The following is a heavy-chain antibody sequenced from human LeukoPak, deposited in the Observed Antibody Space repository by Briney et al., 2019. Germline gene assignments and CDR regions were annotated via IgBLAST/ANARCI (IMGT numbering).Heavy chain of an antibody. CDR2: INPNSGGT. Sequence: ASVKVSCKASGYTFTGYYMHWVRQAPGQGLEWMGWINPNSGGTNYAQKFQGRVTMARDTSISTAYMELSRLGSDDTAVYYCASTTVIDNWFDPWGQGTLVTVPS. CDR3: ASTTVIDNWFDP. CDR1: GYTFTGYY. V-gene: IGHV1-2*02. J-gene: IGHJ5*02. D-gene: IGHD4-17*01.